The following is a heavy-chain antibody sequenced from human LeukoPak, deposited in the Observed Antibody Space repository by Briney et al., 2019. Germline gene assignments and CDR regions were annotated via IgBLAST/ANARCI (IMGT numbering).Heavy chain of an antibody. CDR3: ARAIMDTARGMYYYFYMDV. CDR1: GGSISSYY. Sequence: PSETLSLTCSVSGGSISSYYWNWIRQTPGKGLEWIGHISYSGITNYSPSLKNRVTISIGTSKKQLSLRLTSVTTADTAVYHCARAIMDTARGMYYYFYMDVWGEGTTVTVSS. V-gene: IGHV4-59*01. D-gene: IGHD5-18*01. J-gene: IGHJ6*03. CDR2: ISYSGIT.